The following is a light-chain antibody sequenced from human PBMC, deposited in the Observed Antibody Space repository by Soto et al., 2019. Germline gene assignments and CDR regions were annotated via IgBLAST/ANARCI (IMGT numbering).Light chain of an antibody. V-gene: IGLV2-14*01. CDR2: EVS. CDR1: SSDVGGYNY. J-gene: IGLJ1*01. Sequence: QSALTQPASVSGSPGQSSTISFTGTSSDVGGYNYVSWYQQHPGKAPKLMIYEVSNRPSGVSNRFSGSKSGNTASLTISGLQAEDEADYYCSSYTSSSTLVFGTGTKLTAL. CDR3: SSYTSSSTLV.